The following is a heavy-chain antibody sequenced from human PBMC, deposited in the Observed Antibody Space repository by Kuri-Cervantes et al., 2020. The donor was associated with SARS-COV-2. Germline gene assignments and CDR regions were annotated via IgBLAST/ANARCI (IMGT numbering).Heavy chain of an antibody. CDR1: GFTFNNYF. D-gene: IGHD1-1*01. J-gene: IGHJ4*02. V-gene: IGHV3-74*01. CDR2: INPDGSYT. Sequence: GGSLRLSCAASGFTFNNYFMHWVRQAPGKGLVWVSRINPDGSYTNNADSVKGRFTLSRDNAKNMLFLQMNSLGAEDTAVYYCVRDGDHWNFDYWGQGTLVTVSS. CDR3: VRDGDHWNFDY.